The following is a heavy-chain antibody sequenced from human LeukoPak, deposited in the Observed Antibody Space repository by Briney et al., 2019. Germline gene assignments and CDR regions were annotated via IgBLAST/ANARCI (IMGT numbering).Heavy chain of an antibody. CDR2: INPNSGGT. V-gene: IGHV1-2*02. J-gene: IGHJ4*02. CDR3: ARGGRYCSSTSCYFDY. CDR1: GYTFTGYY. D-gene: IGHD2-2*01. Sequence: GASVKVSCKASGYTFTGYYMHWVRQAPGQGLEWMGWINPNSGGTDYAQKFQGRVTMTRDTSITTAYMELSRLRSDDRAVYYCARGGRYCSSTSCYFDYWGQGTLVTVSS.